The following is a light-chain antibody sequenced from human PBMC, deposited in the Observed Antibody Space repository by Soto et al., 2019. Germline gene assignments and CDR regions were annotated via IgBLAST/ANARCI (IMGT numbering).Light chain of an antibody. J-gene: IGKJ1*01. V-gene: IGKV3-20*01. CDR2: DAS. Sequence: EIVLTQSPGTLSLSPGERATLSCRASQTVPSRYLAWYQQKAGQAPRLLVFDASTRATGIPDRFSGSGSGTDFTLTISRPEPEDFAVYYCLQFAISPKTFGQGTKVEIK. CDR3: LQFAISPKT. CDR1: QTVPSRY.